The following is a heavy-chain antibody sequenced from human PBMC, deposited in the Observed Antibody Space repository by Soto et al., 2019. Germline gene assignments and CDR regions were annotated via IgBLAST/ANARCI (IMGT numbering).Heavy chain of an antibody. CDR2: IYWDDDK. D-gene: IGHD6-13*01. CDR1: GFSLSTSGVG. V-gene: IGHV2-5*02. CDR3: AHSQGSSWDWVWFDP. J-gene: IGHJ5*02. Sequence: QITLKESGPTLVKPTQTLTLTCTFSGFSLSTSGVGVGWIRQPPGKALEWLALIYWDDDKRYSPSLKSRLTITKDTTKNQVVRTMTNMDPVDTATDYCAHSQGSSWDWVWFDPWGQGTLVTVSS.